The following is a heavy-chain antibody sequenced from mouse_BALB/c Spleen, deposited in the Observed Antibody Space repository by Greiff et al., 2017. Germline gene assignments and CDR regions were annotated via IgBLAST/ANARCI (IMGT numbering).Heavy chain of an antibody. V-gene: IGHV14-3*02. CDR3: ARGGYEWAMDY. J-gene: IGHJ4*01. CDR2: IDPANGNT. D-gene: IGHD2-10*02. Sequence: EVQLQQSGAELVKPGASVKLSCTASGFNIKDTYMHWVKQRPEQGLEWIGRIDPANGNTKYDPKFQGKATITADTSAKTAYLQLSSLTSEDTAVYYCARGGYEWAMDYWRQGTSVTVSS. CDR1: GFNIKDTY.